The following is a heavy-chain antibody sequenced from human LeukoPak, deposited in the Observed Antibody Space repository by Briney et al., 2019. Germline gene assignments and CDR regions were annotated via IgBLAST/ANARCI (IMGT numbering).Heavy chain of an antibody. CDR1: GFTFSSNY. D-gene: IGHD6-19*01. CDR3: DSVKGRFTISRDNSKNPLYLQMNSLRAEDTAVYYCARDRGIAVAGPCSDRYYYYGMDV. V-gene: IGHV3-53*01. J-gene: IGHJ6*04. CDR2: IYSGGST. Sequence: PGGSLRLSCAASGFTFSSNYMNWVRQAPGKGLEWVSVIYSGGSTYYSDALVERCIIFSSDSNKTPFFLNINRIGDEATVVYYSDSVKGRFTISRDNSKNPLYLQMNSLRAEDTAVYYCARDRGIAVAGPCSDRYYYYGMDVWRKGTRVSVLS.